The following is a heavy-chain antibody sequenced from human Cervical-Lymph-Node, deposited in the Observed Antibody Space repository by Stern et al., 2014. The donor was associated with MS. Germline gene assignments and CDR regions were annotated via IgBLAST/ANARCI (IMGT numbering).Heavy chain of an antibody. Sequence: VQLVESGGGFVQPGRALRLSCAASGFTFRDYVMHWVRQAPGQGLEWVSGIVWDGGSLGYADSVKGRFTISRDNAKDSLYLQMDSLRAEDTALYYCVKDRASAYWYFDLWGRGTLVTVSS. CDR1: GFTFRDYV. J-gene: IGHJ2*01. CDR2: IVWDGGSL. CDR3: VKDRASAYWYFDL. V-gene: IGHV3-9*01.